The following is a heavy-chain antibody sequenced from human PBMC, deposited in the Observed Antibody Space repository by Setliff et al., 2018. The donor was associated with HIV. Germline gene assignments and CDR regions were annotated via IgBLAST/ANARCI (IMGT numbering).Heavy chain of an antibody. J-gene: IGHJ2*01. CDR2: INHSGST. CDR1: GGSFSDYY. D-gene: IGHD6-19*01. Sequence: SETLSLTCAVYGGSFSDYYWSWIRQPPGKGLEWIGEINHSGSTNYNPSLKSRVTISVDTSKNQFSLKLRSVTAADTAVYYCARTRTIAVAGPPPEWYFDLWGRGTLVTVSS. CDR3: ARTRTIAVAGPPPEWYFDL. V-gene: IGHV4-34*01.